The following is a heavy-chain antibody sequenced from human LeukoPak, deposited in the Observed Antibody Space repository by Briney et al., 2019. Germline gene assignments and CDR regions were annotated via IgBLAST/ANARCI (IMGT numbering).Heavy chain of an antibody. CDR1: GYTFTSYA. V-gene: IGHV1-3*01. J-gene: IGHJ5*02. CDR2: INAGNGNT. CDR3: ARDLRPYYYGSGSYNLFDP. Sequence: ASVKVSCKASGYTFTSYAMHWVRQAPGQRLEWMGWINAGNGNTKYSQKFQGRVTITRDTSASTAYMELRSLRSDDTAVYYCARDLRPYYYGSGSYNLFDPWGQGTLVTVSS. D-gene: IGHD3-10*01.